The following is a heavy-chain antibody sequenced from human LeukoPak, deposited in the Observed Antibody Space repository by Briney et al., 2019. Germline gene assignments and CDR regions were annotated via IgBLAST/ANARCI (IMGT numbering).Heavy chain of an antibody. J-gene: IGHJ6*03. V-gene: IGHV4-61*02. CDR3: ARSIWEYSSSSGGYYYYYYMDV. D-gene: IGHD6-6*01. Sequence: SETLSLTCAVSGGSISSGSYYWSWIRQPAGKGLEWIGRISASGSANYNPSLKSRVTISVDTSKNQFSLKLSSVTAADTAVYYCARSIWEYSSSSGGYYYYYYMDVWGKGTTVTVSS. CDR2: ISASGSA. CDR1: GGSISSGSYY.